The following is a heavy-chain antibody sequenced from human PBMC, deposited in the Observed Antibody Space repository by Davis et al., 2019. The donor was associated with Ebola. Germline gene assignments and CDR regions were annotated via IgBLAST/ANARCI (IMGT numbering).Heavy chain of an antibody. Sequence: ASVKVSCKASGYTFTSYYMHWVRQAPGQGLEWMGWINPNSGGTNYAQKFQGRVTMTRDTSISTAYMELSRLRSDDTAVYYCAREYWNFFGSKRPNMVQSPCVYWGQGTLVTVSS. CDR2: INPNSGGT. CDR3: AREYWNFFGSKRPNMVQSPCVY. CDR1: GYTFTSYY. J-gene: IGHJ4*02. V-gene: IGHV1-2*02. D-gene: IGHD3-3*02.